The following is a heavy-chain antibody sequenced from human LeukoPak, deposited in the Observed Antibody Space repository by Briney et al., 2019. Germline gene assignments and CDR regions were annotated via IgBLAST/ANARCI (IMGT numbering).Heavy chain of an antibody. CDR1: GYTFTSYA. D-gene: IGHD6-13*01. CDR2: INTNTGNP. V-gene: IGHV7-4-1*02. CDR3: AREGSSWRGIVEDAFDI. Sequence: ASVKVSCKASGYTFTSYAMNWVRQAPGQGLEWMGWINTNTGNPTYAQGFTGRFVFSLDTSVSTAYLQISSLKAEDTAVYYCAREGSSWRGIVEDAFDIWGQGTMVTVSS. J-gene: IGHJ3*02.